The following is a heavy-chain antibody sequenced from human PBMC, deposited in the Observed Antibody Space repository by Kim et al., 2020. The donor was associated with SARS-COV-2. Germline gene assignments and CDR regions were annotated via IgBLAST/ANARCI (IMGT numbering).Heavy chain of an antibody. CDR2: INHSGST. J-gene: IGHJ4*02. V-gene: IGHV4-34*01. CDR3: ARGGGITIFGVVIRSYFDY. CDR1: GGSFSGYY. Sequence: SETLSLTCAVYGGSFSGYYWSWIRQPPGKGLEWIGEINHSGSTNYNPSLKSRVTISVDTSKNQFSLKLSSVTAADTAVYYCARGGGITIFGVVIRSYFDYWGQGTLVTVSS. D-gene: IGHD3-3*01.